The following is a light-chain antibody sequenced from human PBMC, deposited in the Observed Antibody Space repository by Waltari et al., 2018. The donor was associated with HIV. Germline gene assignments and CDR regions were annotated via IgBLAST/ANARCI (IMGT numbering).Light chain of an antibody. CDR3: AAWDDSLSGYV. Sequence: QPVLTQPPSASGTPGQRVTIACSGSSSNIGANYVYCYPQLPDTAPKLLIYRSNQRPSGVPDRFSGSKSDTSASLAISGLRSDDEADYYCAAWDDSLSGYVFGTGTKVTVL. CDR2: RSN. V-gene: IGLV1-47*01. J-gene: IGLJ1*01. CDR1: SSNIGANY.